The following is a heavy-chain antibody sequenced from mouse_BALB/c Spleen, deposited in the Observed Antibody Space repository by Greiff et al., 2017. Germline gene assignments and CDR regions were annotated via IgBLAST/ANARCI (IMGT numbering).Heavy chain of an antibody. Sequence: QVQLQQSGAELAKPGASVKMSCKASGYTFTSYWMHWVKQRPGQGLEWIGYINPSTGYTEYNQKFKDKATLTADKSSSTAYMQLSSLTSEDSAVYYCARHTMITTGAMDYWGQGTSVTASS. CDR1: GYTFTSYW. J-gene: IGHJ4*01. D-gene: IGHD2-4*01. CDR2: INPSTGYT. V-gene: IGHV1-7*01. CDR3: ARHTMITTGAMDY.